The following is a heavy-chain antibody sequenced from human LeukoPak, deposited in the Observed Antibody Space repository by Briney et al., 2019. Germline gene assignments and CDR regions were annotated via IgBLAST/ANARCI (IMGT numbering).Heavy chain of an antibody. J-gene: IGHJ4*02. CDR3: ARTKSGWYYSDY. D-gene: IGHD6-19*01. CDR1: GGSMRSYY. CDR2: VYYSGTA. Sequence: PSETLSLTCTVSGGSMRSYYWSWIRQPPGKGLELIGYVYYSGTANYNPSLESRVTILVDMSKNQFSLNLSSVTAADTAVYYCARTKSGWYYSDYWGQGTLVSVSP. V-gene: IGHV4-59*08.